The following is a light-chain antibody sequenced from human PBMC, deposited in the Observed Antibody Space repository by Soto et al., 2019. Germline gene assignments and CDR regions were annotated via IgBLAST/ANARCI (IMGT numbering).Light chain of an antibody. CDR2: DVS. J-gene: IGLJ1*01. V-gene: IGLV2-14*01. CDR3: SSYTSSSTRV. CDR1: SSDVGGYNY. Sequence: TQPACVSVSPAQSVTISCTGTSSDVGGYNYVSWYQQHPGKVPKLMIYDVSNRPSGVSNRFSGSKSGNTASLTISGLQAEDEADYDCSSYTSSSTRVFGTGTKVTVL.